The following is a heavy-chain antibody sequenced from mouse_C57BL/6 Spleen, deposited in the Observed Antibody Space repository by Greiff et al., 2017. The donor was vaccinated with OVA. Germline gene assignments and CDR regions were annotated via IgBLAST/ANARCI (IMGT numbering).Heavy chain of an antibody. V-gene: IGHV1-18*01. CDR3: ARGKDGNYDY. D-gene: IGHD2-1*01. Sequence: EVKLQESGPELVKPGASVKLPCKASGYTFTDYNMDWVKQSHGKSLEWIGDINPNTGGTIYNQKFKGKATLTVDKSSSTAYMELRSLTSEDTAVYYCARGKDGNYDYWGQGTTLTVSS. J-gene: IGHJ2*01. CDR1: GYTFTDYN. CDR2: INPNTGGT.